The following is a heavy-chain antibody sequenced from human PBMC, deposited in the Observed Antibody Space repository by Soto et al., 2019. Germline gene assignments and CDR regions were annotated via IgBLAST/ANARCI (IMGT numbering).Heavy chain of an antibody. V-gene: IGHV3-30*18. CDR2: ISNDAVAT. CDR3: TKKNYNHFSTSKWAFDY. D-gene: IGHD3-10*01. Sequence: QVQLVESGGGLVQPGRSLRLSCAASGFIFSTYGRHWVRQAPGKGLEWVAVISNDAVATYYADSVRGRFTISRDNSKNTVYLKLDSLRTEDTAVYYCTKKNYNHFSTSKWAFDYWGHGNLVTVSP. J-gene: IGHJ4*01. CDR1: GFIFSTYG.